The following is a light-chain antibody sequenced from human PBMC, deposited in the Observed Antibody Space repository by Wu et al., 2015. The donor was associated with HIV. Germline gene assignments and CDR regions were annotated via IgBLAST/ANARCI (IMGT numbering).Light chain of an antibody. V-gene: IGKV1-5*03. J-gene: IGKJ1*01. CDR2: KAS. CDR1: QSISSW. CDR3: QQYNSYSWT. Sequence: DIQMTQSPSTLSASVGDRVTITCRASQSISSWLAWYQHKPGKAPRLLIFKASTLESGVPSRFSGSGSGTDFSLTISSLQPDDFATYYCQQYNSYSWTFGQGTKVEIK.